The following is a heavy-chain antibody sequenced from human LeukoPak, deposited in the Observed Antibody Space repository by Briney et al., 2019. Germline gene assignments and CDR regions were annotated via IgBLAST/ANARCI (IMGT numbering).Heavy chain of an antibody. J-gene: IGHJ6*03. D-gene: IGHD3-22*01. CDR1: GGAISSYF. V-gene: IGHV4-59*01. CDR2: IHHSWGT. CDR3: ARDSQDSGYNDSFMDV. Sequence: PSETLSLTCTVSGGAISSYFWGWIRQSPGKGLEWIGYIHHSWGTKSNPSLKSRVTMSVDTSRNQFSLKLSSVTAADTAVYYCARDSQDSGYNDSFMDVCGEGTTVTVSS.